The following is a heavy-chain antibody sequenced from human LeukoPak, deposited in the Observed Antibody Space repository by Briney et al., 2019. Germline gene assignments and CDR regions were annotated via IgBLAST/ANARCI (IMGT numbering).Heavy chain of an antibody. CDR1: GFTFSRYA. J-gene: IGHJ6*02. Sequence: GGSLRLSCAVSGFTFSRYAMSWARQAPGTGLEWVGSLTDSGDATYYADSVKGRFTISRDNSKNTLYLQMNSLRAEDTTVYYCARRSIEGEGMDVWGQGTTLTVSS. CDR2: LTDSGDAT. CDR3: ARRSIEGEGMDV. D-gene: IGHD1-26*01. V-gene: IGHV3-23*01.